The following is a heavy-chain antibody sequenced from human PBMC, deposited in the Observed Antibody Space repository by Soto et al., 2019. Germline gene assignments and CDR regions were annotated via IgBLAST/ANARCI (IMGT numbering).Heavy chain of an antibody. CDR3: AKDLGDFWSGYYPPQEYYYYYYMDV. CDR2: ISGSGGST. CDR1: GFTFSSYA. D-gene: IGHD3-3*01. J-gene: IGHJ6*03. V-gene: IGHV3-23*01. Sequence: EVRLLESGGGLVQPGGSLRLSCAASGFTFSSYAMSWVRQAPGKGLEWVSAISGSGGSTYYADSVKGRFTISRDNSKNTLYLQMDRLRAEDTAVYYCAKDLGDFWSGYYPPQEYYYYYYMDVWGKGTTVTVSS.